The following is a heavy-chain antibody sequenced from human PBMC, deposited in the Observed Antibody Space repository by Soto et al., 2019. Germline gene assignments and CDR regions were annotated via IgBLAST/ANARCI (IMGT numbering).Heavy chain of an antibody. Sequence: SETLSLTCTVSGGSISSYYWSWIRQPPGKGLEWIAYIYYSGSTNYNPSLKSRVTISVDTSKNQFSLKLSSVTAADTAVYYCARLSAELWFGESSWWFDPWGQGTLVTVSS. J-gene: IGHJ5*02. CDR1: GGSISSYY. CDR3: ARLSAELWFGESSWWFDP. V-gene: IGHV4-59*01. CDR2: IYYSGST. D-gene: IGHD3-10*01.